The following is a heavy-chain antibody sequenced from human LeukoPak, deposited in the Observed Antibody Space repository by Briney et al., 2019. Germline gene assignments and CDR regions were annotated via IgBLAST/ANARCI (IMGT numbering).Heavy chain of an antibody. Sequence: GGSLRLSCAASGFTFSDYCMSWIRQAPGKGLEWVANIKQDGSEKYYVDSVKGRFTISRDNAKNSLYLQMNSLRAEDTAVYYCARLCQQTYYYDSSGYCPFDYWGQGTLVTVSS. J-gene: IGHJ4*02. D-gene: IGHD3-22*01. CDR1: GFTFSDYC. CDR3: ARLCQQTYYYDSSGYCPFDY. CDR2: IKQDGSEK. V-gene: IGHV3-7*01.